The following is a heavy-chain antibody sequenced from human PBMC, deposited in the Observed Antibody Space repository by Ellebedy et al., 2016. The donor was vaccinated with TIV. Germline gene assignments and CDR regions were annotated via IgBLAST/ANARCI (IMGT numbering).Heavy chain of an antibody. CDR1: GFTVGNNF. CDR3: ARKTDTGTSGDY. V-gene: IGHV3-53*01. J-gene: IGHJ4*02. Sequence: GESLKISCAASGFTVGNNFMSWVRQAPGKGLEWVSLFYSGGSTDYADSVKGRFTISRDSSKNTLYLQMNRLRAEDTAMYYGARKTDTGTSGDYWGQGTPVTVSS. CDR2: FYSGGST. D-gene: IGHD1-1*01.